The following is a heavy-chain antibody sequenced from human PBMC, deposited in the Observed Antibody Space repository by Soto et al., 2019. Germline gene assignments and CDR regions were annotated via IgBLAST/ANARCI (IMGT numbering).Heavy chain of an antibody. D-gene: IGHD6-13*01. CDR2: IYPGDSDT. CDR1: GYSFTSYW. V-gene: IGHV5-51*01. J-gene: IGHJ5*02. Sequence: PGESLKISCKGSGYSFTSYWIGWVRQMPGKGLEWVGIIYPGDSDTRYSPSFQGQVTISADKSISTAYLQWSSLKASDTAMYYCARHMAEWPQLGGWFVPWGQGTLVTVSS. CDR3: ARHMAEWPQLGGWFVP.